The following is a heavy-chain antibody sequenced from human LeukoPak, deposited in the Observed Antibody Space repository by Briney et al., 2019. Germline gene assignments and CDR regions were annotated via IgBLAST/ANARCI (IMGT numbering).Heavy chain of an antibody. Sequence: SETLSLTCTVSGGSISNDYWSWIRQSPGKGLEWIGYIYYSGSTNYNPSLKSRVTISVDMSKKQFSLKLSSVTAADTAVYYCTRGPRGGANNWFDPWGQGILVTVSS. CDR1: GGSISNDY. V-gene: IGHV4-59*01. J-gene: IGHJ5*02. CDR3: TRGPRGGANNWFDP. CDR2: IYYSGST. D-gene: IGHD2-21*01.